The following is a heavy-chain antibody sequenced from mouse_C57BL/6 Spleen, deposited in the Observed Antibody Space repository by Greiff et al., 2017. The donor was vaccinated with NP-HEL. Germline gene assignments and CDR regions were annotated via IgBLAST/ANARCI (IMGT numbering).Heavy chain of an antibody. CDR1: GYTFTDYE. CDR2: IDPETGGT. J-gene: IGHJ2*01. V-gene: IGHV1-15*01. Sequence: VQLQQSGAELVRPGASVTLSCKASGYTFTDYEMHWVKQTPVHGLEWIGAIDPETGGTAYNQKFKGKAILTADKSSSTAYMELRSLTSEDSAVYYCTKWDTTVVAASYYFGYWGQGTTLTVSS. CDR3: TKWDTTVVAASYYFGY. D-gene: IGHD1-1*01.